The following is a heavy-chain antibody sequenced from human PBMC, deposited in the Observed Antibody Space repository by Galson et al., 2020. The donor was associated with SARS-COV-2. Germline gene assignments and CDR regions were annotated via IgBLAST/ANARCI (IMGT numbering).Heavy chain of an antibody. J-gene: IGHJ2*01. Sequence: GESLKISCKGSGYSFTSYWIGWVRQMPGKGLEWMGIIYPGDSDTRYSPSFQGQVTISADKSISTAYLQWSSLKASDTAMYYCARNLYDYGDYERVGWYFDLWGRGTLVTVSS. CDR3: ARNLYDYGDYERVGWYFDL. D-gene: IGHD4-17*01. CDR2: IYPGDSDT. CDR1: GYSFTSYW. V-gene: IGHV5-51*01.